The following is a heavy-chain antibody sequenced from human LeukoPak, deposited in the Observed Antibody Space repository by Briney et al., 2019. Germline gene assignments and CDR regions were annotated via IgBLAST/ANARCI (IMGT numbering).Heavy chain of an antibody. CDR1: GFTFSSYT. D-gene: IGHD2-15*01. CDR2: FSGSGSYI. CDR3: ARDPTPRYCSGGSCYTHYGMDV. J-gene: IGHJ6*02. Sequence: GSLRLSCAASGFTFSSYTMNWVRQAPGKGLEWVSSFSGSGSYIYYADSVKGRLTISRDNAKNSLYLQMNSLRAEDTAVYYCARDPTPRYCSGGSCYTHYGMDVWGQGTTVTVSS. V-gene: IGHV3-21*01.